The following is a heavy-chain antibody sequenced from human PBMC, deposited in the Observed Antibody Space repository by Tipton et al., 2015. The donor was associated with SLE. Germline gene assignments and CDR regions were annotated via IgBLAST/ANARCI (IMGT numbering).Heavy chain of an antibody. CDR1: GGSIGTYF. D-gene: IGHD3/OR15-3a*01. J-gene: IGHJ4*02. Sequence: TLSLTCTVSGGSIGTYFWSWTRQPPGKGLEWVGNTHYMGSTNFNPSLKSRVSISVDTSKSQFSLTLSSVTAADSAVYYCARGVFWAGYYLDYWGRGILVTVSS. CDR3: ARGVFWAGYYLDY. V-gene: IGHV4-59*01. CDR2: THYMGST.